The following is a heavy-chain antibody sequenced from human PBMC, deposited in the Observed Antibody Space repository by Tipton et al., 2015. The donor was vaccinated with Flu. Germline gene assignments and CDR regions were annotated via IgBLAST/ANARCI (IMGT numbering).Heavy chain of an antibody. V-gene: IGHV3-30*03. CDR2: ISYDVRNI. Sequence: SLRLSCAVSGFSFTDYGMHWVRQAPDKGLEWVAVISYDVRNIFYADSVKGRFTTSRDNSKNTLYLQMNSLRPDDTALYYCARDKWGSPDYWGQGTLVTVSS. J-gene: IGHJ4*02. CDR3: ARDKWGSPDY. D-gene: IGHD7-27*01. CDR1: GFSFTDYG.